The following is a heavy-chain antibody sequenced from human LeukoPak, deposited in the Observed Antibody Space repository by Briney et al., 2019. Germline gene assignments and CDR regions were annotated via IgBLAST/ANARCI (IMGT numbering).Heavy chain of an antibody. V-gene: IGHV3-33*01. CDR2: IWYDGSNK. D-gene: IGHD6-13*01. Sequence: GRSLRLSCAASGFTFSSYGMHWVRQAPGKGLERVAVIWYDGSNKYYADSVKGRFTISRDNSKNTLYLQMNSLTAEDTAVYYCAREGKVEAGTFDYWGQGTLVTVSS. CDR1: GFTFSSYG. J-gene: IGHJ4*02. CDR3: AREGKVEAGTFDY.